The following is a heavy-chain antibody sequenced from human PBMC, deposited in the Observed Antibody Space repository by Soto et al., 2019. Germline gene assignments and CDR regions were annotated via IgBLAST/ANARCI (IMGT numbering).Heavy chain of an antibody. CDR3: ARHVVPGYSSGLDWFDP. V-gene: IGHV4-39*01. D-gene: IGHD6-19*01. CDR2: IYYSGST. CDR1: GAPISRRSYY. Sequence: SGTLSPPCTFLGAPISRRSYYWGWFRHPPGKGLEWIGSIYYSGSTYYNPSLKSRVTISVDTSKNQFSLKLSSVTAADTAVYYCARHVVPGYSSGLDWFDPWGRGTLVTVSS. J-gene: IGHJ5*02.